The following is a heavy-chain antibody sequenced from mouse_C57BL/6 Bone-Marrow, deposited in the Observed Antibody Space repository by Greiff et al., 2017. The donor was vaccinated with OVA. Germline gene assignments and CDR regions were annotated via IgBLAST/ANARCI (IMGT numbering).Heavy chain of an antibody. CDR1: GYTFTSYG. CDR2: IYPRSGNT. CDR3: ARTGYPYDAMDY. J-gene: IGHJ4*01. V-gene: IGHV1-81*01. Sequence: VMLVESGAELARPGASVKLSCKASGYTFTSYGISWVKQRTGQGLEWIGEIYPRSGNTYYNEKFKGKATLTADKASSTAYMELRRLTSEDSAVDFCARTGYPYDAMDYWGQGTAVTVSA.